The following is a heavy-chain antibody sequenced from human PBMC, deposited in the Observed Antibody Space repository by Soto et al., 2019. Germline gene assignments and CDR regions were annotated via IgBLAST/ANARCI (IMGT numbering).Heavy chain of an antibody. CDR3: AKDSDILTGYYIPQGWFDP. CDR2: ISYDGSNK. V-gene: IGHV3-30*18. CDR1: GFTFSSYG. D-gene: IGHD3-9*01. Sequence: HPGGSLRLSCAASGFTFSSYGMHWVRQAPGKGLEWVAVISYDGSNKYYADSVKGRFTISRDNSKNTLYLQMNSLRAEDTAVYYCAKDSDILTGYYIPQGWFDPWGQGTLVTVSS. J-gene: IGHJ5*02.